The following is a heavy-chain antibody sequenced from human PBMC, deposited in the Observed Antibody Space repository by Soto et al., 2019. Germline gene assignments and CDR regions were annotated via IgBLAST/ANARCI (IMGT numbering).Heavy chain of an antibody. Sequence: PGGSLRLSCEASGFTFSTYGMHWVRQAPGKGLEWVAIIWNDGSNEYYADSEKGRFTISRDNSKNTLYLQLRNLRAEDSAVYFCARDQTDSGGYSDSWGQGTLVTVSS. CDR2: IWNDGSNE. J-gene: IGHJ4*02. CDR1: GFTFSTYG. CDR3: ARDQTDSGGYSDS. D-gene: IGHD3-22*01. V-gene: IGHV3-33*01.